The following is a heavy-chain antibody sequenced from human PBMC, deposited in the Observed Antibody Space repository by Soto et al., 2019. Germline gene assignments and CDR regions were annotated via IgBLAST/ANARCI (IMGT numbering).Heavy chain of an antibody. CDR3: TRPRYAPPGTPFDD. V-gene: IGHV3-74*01. D-gene: IGHD1-1*01. J-gene: IGHJ4*02. Sequence: EVQLVDSGGGLVQPGGSLRLSCAVSGFTFSSYWMHWVREVPGKGLVWVSSINGDGSSTTYADYVKGRFTISRDNAKNTLYLQINSLRAEDTAVYYSTRPRYAPPGTPFDDWGRGTLVTVSS. CDR1: GFTFSSYW. CDR2: INGDGSST.